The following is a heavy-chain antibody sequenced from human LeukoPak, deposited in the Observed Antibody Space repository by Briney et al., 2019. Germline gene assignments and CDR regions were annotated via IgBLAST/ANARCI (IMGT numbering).Heavy chain of an antibody. CDR3: AREEPTDSNWFDP. J-gene: IGHJ5*02. D-gene: IGHD1-26*01. V-gene: IGHV3-66*01. CDR1: GFTVSSNY. CDR2: IYSGGST. Sequence: PGGSLRLSCAASGFTVSSNYMSWVRQAPGKGLEWVSVIYSGGSTYYADSVKGRFTISRDNSKNTLYLQMNSLRAEDTAVYYCAREEPTDSNWFDPWGQGTLVTVSS.